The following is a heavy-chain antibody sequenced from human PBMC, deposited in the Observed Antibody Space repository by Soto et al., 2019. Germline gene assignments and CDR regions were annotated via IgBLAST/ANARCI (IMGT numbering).Heavy chain of an antibody. CDR3: ARDRCFGVVTKFDY. V-gene: IGHV3-21*01. D-gene: IGHD3-3*01. CDR2: ISSSSSYI. CDR1: GFTFSSYS. J-gene: IGHJ4*02. Sequence: EVQLVESGGGLVKPGGSLRLSCAASGFTFSSYSMNWVRQAPGKGLEWVSSISSSSSYIYYADSVKGRFTISRDNAKNSLYLQMNSLRAEDTAVYYCARDRCFGVVTKFDYWGQGTLVTVSS.